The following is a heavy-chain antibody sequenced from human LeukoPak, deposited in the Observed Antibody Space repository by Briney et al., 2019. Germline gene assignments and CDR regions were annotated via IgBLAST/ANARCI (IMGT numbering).Heavy chain of an antibody. Sequence: SETLSLTCSVSGGSISSHNWSWIRQAAGKGLEWIGHISASGTTNYNPSLNSRVTISVDTSKNQFSLKLSSVTAADTAVYYCARRGSGASLEYYFDLWGRGTLVTVSS. V-gene: IGHV4-4*07. CDR3: ARRGSGASLEYYFDL. CDR1: GGSISSHN. CDR2: ISASGTT. J-gene: IGHJ2*01. D-gene: IGHD1-14*01.